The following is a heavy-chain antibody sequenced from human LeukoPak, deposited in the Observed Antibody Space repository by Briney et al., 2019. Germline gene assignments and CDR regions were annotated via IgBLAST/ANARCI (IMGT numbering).Heavy chain of an antibody. CDR1: GGSISGYY. D-gene: IGHD4-17*01. J-gene: IGHJ4*02. CDR2: INHSGST. Sequence: PSETLSLTCTVSGGSISGYYWSWIRQPPGKGLEWIGEINHSGSTNYNPSLKSRVTISVDTSKNQFSLKLSSVTAADTAVYYCARNEIDYGDYVIDYWGQGTLVTVSS. V-gene: IGHV4-34*01. CDR3: ARNEIDYGDYVIDY.